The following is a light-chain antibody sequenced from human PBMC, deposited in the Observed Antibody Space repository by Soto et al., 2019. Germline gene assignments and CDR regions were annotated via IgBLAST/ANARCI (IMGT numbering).Light chain of an antibody. CDR2: GAS. CDR1: QSVSSN. V-gene: IGKV3-15*01. Sequence: EIVMTQSPATLSVSPGERATLSCRASQSVSSNLDWYQQKPGQAPRLLIYGASTRATGIPARFSGSGSGTEFTLTISSLQSEDFAVYYCQQYNNWPPTFGQGTNVEI. CDR3: QQYNNWPPT. J-gene: IGKJ1*01.